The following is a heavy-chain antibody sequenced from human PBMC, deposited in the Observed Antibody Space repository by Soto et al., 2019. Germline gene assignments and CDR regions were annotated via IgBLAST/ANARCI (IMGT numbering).Heavy chain of an antibody. CDR3: ARDPKTSGGQHWAFNYFDS. D-gene: IGHD7-27*01. V-gene: IGHV3-30-3*01. CDR1: GFSFSISP. Sequence: PGGSLRLSCAASGFSFSISPMHWVRQAPGKGPEWVALISDDGTNKFYADSVKGRFTISRDNSKSTLYLQVDSLRPEDAAVYYCARDPKTSGGQHWAFNYFDSWGQGTLVTVSS. CDR2: ISDDGTNK. J-gene: IGHJ4*02.